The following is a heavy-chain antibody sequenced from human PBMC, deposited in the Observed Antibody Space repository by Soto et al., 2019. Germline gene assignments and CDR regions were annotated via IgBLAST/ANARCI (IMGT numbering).Heavy chain of an antibody. Sequence: GGSLRLSCAASGFTFSSYAMHWVRQAPGKGLEWVAVISYDGSNKYYADSVKGRFTISRDKSKNTLYLQMNSLRAEDTAVYYCARGPRRSPASYYFDYWGQGTLVTVSS. J-gene: IGHJ4*02. CDR3: ARGPRRSPASYYFDY. V-gene: IGHV3-30-3*01. CDR2: ISYDGSNK. CDR1: GFTFSSYA. D-gene: IGHD3-10*01.